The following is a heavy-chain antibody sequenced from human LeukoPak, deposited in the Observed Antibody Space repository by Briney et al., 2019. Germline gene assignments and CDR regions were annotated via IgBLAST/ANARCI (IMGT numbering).Heavy chain of an antibody. CDR1: GFTFSSYG. Sequence: PGGSLRLSCAASGFTFSSYGMSWVRQAPGKGLEWVSAISGSGGSTYYADSVKGRFTISRDNSKNTVYLQMNSLRAEDTAVYYCAKVPTQGPLMTTFDYWGQGTLVTVSS. D-gene: IGHD4-17*01. CDR2: ISGSGGST. CDR3: AKVPTQGPLMTTFDY. J-gene: IGHJ4*02. V-gene: IGHV3-23*01.